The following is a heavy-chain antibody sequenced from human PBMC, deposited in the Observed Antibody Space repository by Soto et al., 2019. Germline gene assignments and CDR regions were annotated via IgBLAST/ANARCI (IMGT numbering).Heavy chain of an antibody. CDR3: AKDSADYGDYGFDY. CDR2: ISGSGGST. J-gene: IGHJ4*02. V-gene: IGHV3-23*01. Sequence: HPGGSLRLSCAASGFTFSSYAMSWARQAPGKGLEWVSAISGSGGSTYYADSVKGRFTISRDNSKNTLYLQMNSLRAEDTAVYYCAKDSADYGDYGFDYWGQGTLVTVSS. CDR1: GFTFSSYA. D-gene: IGHD4-17*01.